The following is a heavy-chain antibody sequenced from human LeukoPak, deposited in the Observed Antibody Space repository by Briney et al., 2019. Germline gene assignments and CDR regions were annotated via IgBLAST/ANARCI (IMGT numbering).Heavy chain of an antibody. Sequence: GGSLRLSCAASGFTFRSYAMSWVRQAPGKGLEWVSVISGSGGSTYYADSVKGRFTISRDNSKNTLYLQINSLRAEDTAVYYCAKDHLPGIVVADRDYWGQGTLVTVSS. CDR2: ISGSGGST. CDR1: GFTFRSYA. J-gene: IGHJ4*02. D-gene: IGHD6-19*01. V-gene: IGHV3-23*01. CDR3: AKDHLPGIVVADRDY.